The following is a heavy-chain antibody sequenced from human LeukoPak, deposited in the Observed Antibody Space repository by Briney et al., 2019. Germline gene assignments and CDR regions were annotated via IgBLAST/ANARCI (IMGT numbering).Heavy chain of an antibody. CDR1: GGSISSYY. CDR3: ARRRRDLYSSSSGHHFDY. CDR2: IYYSGST. Sequence: SETLSLTCTVSGGSISSYYWGWIRQPPGKGLEWIGSIYYSGSTYYNPSLKSRVTISVDTSKNQFSLKLSSVTAADTAVYYCARRRRDLYSSSSGHHFDYWGQGTLVTVSS. J-gene: IGHJ4*02. D-gene: IGHD6-6*01. V-gene: IGHV4-39*01.